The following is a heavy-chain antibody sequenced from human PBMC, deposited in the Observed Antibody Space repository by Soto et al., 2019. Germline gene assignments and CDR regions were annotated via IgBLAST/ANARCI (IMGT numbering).Heavy chain of an antibody. CDR2: MNPNSGNT. D-gene: IGHD6-13*01. V-gene: IGHV1-8*01. J-gene: IGHJ6*02. Sequence: QVQLVQSGAEVKKPGASVKVSCKASGYTFTSYDINWVRQATGQGLEWMGWMNPNSGNTGYAQKFQGRVTMTRDTSISTAYMELSSLRSEDTAVYYCARDGIAAAGTPSHYYYYGMDVWGQGTTVTVSS. CDR1: GYTFTSYD. CDR3: ARDGIAAAGTPSHYYYYGMDV.